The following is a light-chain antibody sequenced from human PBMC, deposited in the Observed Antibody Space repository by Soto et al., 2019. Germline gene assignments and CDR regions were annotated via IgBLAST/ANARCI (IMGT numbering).Light chain of an antibody. V-gene: IGKV1-27*01. CDR2: AAS. Sequence: DIQMTQSPSSLSASVGDRVTITCRASQGIRNDLGWYQQKPGKAPKCLIYAASTLQSGVPSRFSGSGSGTDFTLTVSSLQPEDVATYYCQKYNSARALTFGGGTKVDIK. CDR3: QKYNSARALT. CDR1: QGIRND. J-gene: IGKJ4*01.